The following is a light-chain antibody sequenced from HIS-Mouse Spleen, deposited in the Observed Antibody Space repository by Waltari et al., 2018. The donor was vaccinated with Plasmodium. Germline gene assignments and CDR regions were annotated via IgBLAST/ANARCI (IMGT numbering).Light chain of an antibody. J-gene: IGLJ3*02. CDR1: SSNLGSTY. CDR2: RNN. CDR3: AAWDDSLSGLV. V-gene: IGLV1-47*01. Sequence: QSVLTQPPSASGTPGPRVPIPCSGSSSNLGSTYVYWYQPLPGTAPKLLIYRNNQRPSGVPDRFSGSKSGTSASLAISGLRSEDEADYYCAAWDDSLSGLVFGGGTKLTVL.